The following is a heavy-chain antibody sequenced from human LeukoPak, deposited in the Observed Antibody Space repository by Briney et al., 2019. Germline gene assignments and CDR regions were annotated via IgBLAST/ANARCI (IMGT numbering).Heavy chain of an antibody. J-gene: IGHJ2*01. V-gene: IGHV3-48*04. CDR2: ISSSSDTI. D-gene: IGHD3-22*01. CDR3: ARDKGYYPNWYFDL. Sequence: GGTLRLSCAASGFTFAGHSMNWVRQTPGKGLDWVSYISSSSDTIYYADSVKGRFTISRDNAKNSLYLQMHSLRVEDTAVYYCARDKGYYPNWYFDLWGRGTLVTVSS. CDR1: GFTFAGHS.